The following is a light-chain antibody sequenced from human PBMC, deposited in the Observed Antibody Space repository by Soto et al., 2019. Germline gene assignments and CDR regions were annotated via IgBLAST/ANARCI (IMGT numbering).Light chain of an antibody. CDR1: QGLNRN. CDR3: HEYNTWPWT. CDR2: GAS. Sequence: TVMTHSPATLSVSPWETATLSFRTSQGLNRNLAWYQQKLGQAPRVLIYGASTRATGIPARFSGSGSGTEFILTISSLQSEDFAVYYCHEYNTWPWTFGQGTKVDIK. V-gene: IGKV3-15*01. J-gene: IGKJ1*01.